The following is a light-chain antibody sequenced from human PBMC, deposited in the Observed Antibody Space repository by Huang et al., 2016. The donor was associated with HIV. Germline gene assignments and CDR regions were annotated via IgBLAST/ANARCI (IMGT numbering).Light chain of an antibody. V-gene: IGKV2-28*01. CDR2: LGS. CDR1: QSLRHRNGLNY. Sequence: DVVMTQSPLSLPVPPGEPASISCRSSQSLRHRNGLNYLDWYLQKHGQSPQLLIHLGSSRASGVPDRFSGGGSGTDFSLNISRVEAEDAGIYYCMEALQTPYTFGQGTKLEIK. CDR3: MEALQTPYT. J-gene: IGKJ2*01.